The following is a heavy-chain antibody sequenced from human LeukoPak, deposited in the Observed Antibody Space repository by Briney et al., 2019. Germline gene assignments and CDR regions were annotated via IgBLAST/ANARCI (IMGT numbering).Heavy chain of an antibody. CDR2: ITSSSSTI. CDR3: ARNLWLEDYYFDY. J-gene: IGHJ4*02. D-gene: IGHD3-10*01. V-gene: IGHV3-48*01. CDR1: GIIFRTYS. Sequence: GGSLRLSCAASGIIFRTYSMNWVRQAPGKGLEWVAYITSSSSTIHYADSVKGRFTISRDNAKNSLFLQMNSLRAEDTAAYYCARNLWLEDYYFDYWGQGTLVTVSS.